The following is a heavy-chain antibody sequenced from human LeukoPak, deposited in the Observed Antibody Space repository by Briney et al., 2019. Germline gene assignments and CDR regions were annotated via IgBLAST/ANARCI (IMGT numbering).Heavy chain of an antibody. Sequence: GGSLRLSCVASGFTFSSYAMSWVRQPPGKGLEGVSAISKSGGDAYYADSVKGRFTFSRDNSKNTLYLQMNNLRAEDTAVYYCAPANHISGQWLVNCGQGTLVTVSS. D-gene: IGHD6-19*01. CDR1: GFTFSSYA. CDR3: APANHISGQWLVN. CDR2: ISKSGGDA. V-gene: IGHV3-23*01. J-gene: IGHJ4*02.